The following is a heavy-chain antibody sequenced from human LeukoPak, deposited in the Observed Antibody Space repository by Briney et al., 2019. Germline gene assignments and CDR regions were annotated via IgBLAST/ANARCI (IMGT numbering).Heavy chain of an antibody. D-gene: IGHD3-16*01. J-gene: IGHJ6*03. CDR2: INPNSGGT. Sequence: ASVKVSCKASGGTFSSYAISWVRQAPGQGLEWMGWINPNSGGTNYAQKFQGRVTMTRDTSISTAYMELSRLRSDDTAVYYCARVVHGGVWSSYYYYMDVWGKGTTVTISS. CDR1: GGTFSSYA. V-gene: IGHV1-2*02. CDR3: ARVVHGGVWSSYYYYMDV.